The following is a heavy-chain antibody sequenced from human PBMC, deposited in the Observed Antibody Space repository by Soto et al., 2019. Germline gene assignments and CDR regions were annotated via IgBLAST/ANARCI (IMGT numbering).Heavy chain of an antibody. Sequence: GASVKVSCKASGYTFTSYGISWVRQAPGQGLEWMGWISAYNGNTNYAQKLQGRVTMTTDTSTSTAYMELRSLRSDDTAVYYCARVGICSSTSCYKLGYYYYGMDVWGQGTTVTVS. D-gene: IGHD2-2*02. CDR2: ISAYNGNT. CDR1: GYTFTSYG. J-gene: IGHJ6*02. CDR3: ARVGICSSTSCYKLGYYYYGMDV. V-gene: IGHV1-18*04.